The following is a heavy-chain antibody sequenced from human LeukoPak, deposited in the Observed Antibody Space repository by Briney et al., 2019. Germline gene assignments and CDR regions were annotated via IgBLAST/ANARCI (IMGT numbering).Heavy chain of an antibody. Sequence: GGSLRLSCAASGFTFSDYYMSWIRQAPGKGVEGVSYISSSGSTIYYAASVKGRFIISSDKAKNSLYLQMNSLRAGDAAVYFCARVYYFDSTSYYLDYWGQGTLVTVSS. V-gene: IGHV3-11*04. J-gene: IGHJ4*02. D-gene: IGHD3-22*01. CDR1: GFTFSDYY. CDR2: ISSSGSTI. CDR3: ARVYYFDSTSYYLDY.